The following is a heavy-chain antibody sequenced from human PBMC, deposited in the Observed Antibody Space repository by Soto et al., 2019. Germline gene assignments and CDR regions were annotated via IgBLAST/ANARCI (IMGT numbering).Heavy chain of an antibody. Sequence: QVQLVESGGGVVQSGRSLRLSCAASGFTFRSYGMHWVRQAPGKGLEWVAVVSYDGSNKDYVDSVKGRFTISRDNSKNTLELQMNSLRAEDTAVYYCARGFGGNSYYFDYWGQGILVTVSS. D-gene: IGHD2-21*01. V-gene: IGHV3-30*03. CDR1: GFTFRSYG. CDR3: ARGFGGNSYYFDY. J-gene: IGHJ4*02. CDR2: VSYDGSNK.